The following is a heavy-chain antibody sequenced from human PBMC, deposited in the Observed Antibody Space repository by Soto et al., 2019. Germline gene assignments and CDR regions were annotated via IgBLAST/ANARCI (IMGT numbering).Heavy chain of an antibody. CDR2: ISYDGSNK. CDR3: AKDNKQLANYYYYGMDV. J-gene: IGHJ6*02. CDR1: GFTFSSYG. Sequence: GGSLRLSCAASGFTFSSYGMHWVRQAPGKGLEWVAVISYDGSNKYYADSVKGRFTISRDKSKNTLYLQMNSLRAEDTAVYYCAKDNKQLANYYYYGMDVWGQGTTVTVSS. D-gene: IGHD6-6*01. V-gene: IGHV3-30*18.